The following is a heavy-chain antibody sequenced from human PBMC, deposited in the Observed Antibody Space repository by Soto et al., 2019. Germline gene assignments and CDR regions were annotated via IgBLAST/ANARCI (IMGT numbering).Heavy chain of an antibody. CDR2: ISTGGYT. CDR1: GFPFSEYY. Sequence: TWGSLRLSCAASGFPFSEYYMNWFRQAPGKGLEWVSYISTGGYTSYADSVKGRFTISRDNAKNSLYLQMNSLRDEDTAVYYCARDLGYGLFDYWGQGTLVTVSS. D-gene: IGHD5-18*01. CDR3: ARDLGYGLFDY. J-gene: IGHJ4*02. V-gene: IGHV3-11*06.